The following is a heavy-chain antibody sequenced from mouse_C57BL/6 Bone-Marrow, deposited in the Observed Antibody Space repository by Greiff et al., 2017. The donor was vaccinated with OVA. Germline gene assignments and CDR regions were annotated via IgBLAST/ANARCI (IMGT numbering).Heavy chain of an antibody. CDR1: GFTFSDYG. D-gene: IGHD6-5*01. J-gene: IGHJ2*01. V-gene: IGHV5-17*01. Sequence: EVKVVESGGGLVKPGGSLKLSCAASGFTFSDYGMHWFRQAPEKGLEWVAYISSGSSTIYYADTVKGRFTISRDNAKNTLFLQMTSLRSEDTAMYYCARYRCYAYFDYWGQGTTLTVSS. CDR3: ARYRCYAYFDY. CDR2: ISSGSSTI.